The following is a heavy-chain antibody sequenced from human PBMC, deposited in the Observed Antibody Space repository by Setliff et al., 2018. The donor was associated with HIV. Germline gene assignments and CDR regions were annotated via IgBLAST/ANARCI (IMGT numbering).Heavy chain of an antibody. CDR3: ARDEGAGPVDF. J-gene: IGHJ4*02. CDR1: GGSIRSGSYY. D-gene: IGHD1-26*01. Sequence: SETLSLTCTVSGGSIRSGSYYWSWIRQHPEKGREWIGYIYHSGSTYYNPSLKSRVSISIDMSKNQFYLKRNSVTAADTAVYYCARDEGAGPVDFWGRGTLVTVSS. CDR2: IYHSGST. V-gene: IGHV4-31*03.